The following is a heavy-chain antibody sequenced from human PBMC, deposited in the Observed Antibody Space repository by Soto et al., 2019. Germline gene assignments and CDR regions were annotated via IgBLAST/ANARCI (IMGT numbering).Heavy chain of an antibody. Sequence: PSETLSLTCAVPGCSIRSSSYYWGWIRQPPGKGLEWIGSIYYSGSTYYNPSLKSRVTISVDTSKNQFSLKLSSVTAADTAVYYCAASSTSSHGPWGQGTLVTVSS. V-gene: IGHV4-39*01. CDR1: GCSIRSSSYY. CDR3: AASSTSSHGP. CDR2: IYYSGST. J-gene: IGHJ5*02. D-gene: IGHD2-2*01.